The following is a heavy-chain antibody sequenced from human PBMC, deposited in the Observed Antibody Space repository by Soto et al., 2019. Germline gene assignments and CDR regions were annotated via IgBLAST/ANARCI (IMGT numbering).Heavy chain of an antibody. CDR3: AKENGRFPQAGPYNH. D-gene: IGHD2-21*01. Sequence: GGSLRLSCAASGFTFSSYAMSWVRQAPGKGLEWVSAISGSGGSTYYADSVKGRFTISRDNSKNTLYLQMNSLRAEDTAVYYGAKENGRFPQAGPYNHWGQGTLVTVSS. J-gene: IGHJ5*02. CDR1: GFTFSSYA. CDR2: ISGSGGST. V-gene: IGHV3-23*01.